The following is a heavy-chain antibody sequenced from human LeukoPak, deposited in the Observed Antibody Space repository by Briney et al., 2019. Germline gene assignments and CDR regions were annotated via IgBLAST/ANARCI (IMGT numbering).Heavy chain of an antibody. CDR3: ARDRSYSSSWLYYYYYYGMDV. CDR2: ISYDGSNK. Sequence: PGGSLRLSCAASGFTFSSYAMHWVRQAPGKGLEWVAVISYDGSNKYYADSVKGRFTISRDNSKNTLYLQKNSLRAEDTAVYYCARDRSYSSSWLYYYYYYGMDVWGQGTTVTVSS. V-gene: IGHV3-30*04. D-gene: IGHD6-13*01. J-gene: IGHJ6*02. CDR1: GFTFSSYA.